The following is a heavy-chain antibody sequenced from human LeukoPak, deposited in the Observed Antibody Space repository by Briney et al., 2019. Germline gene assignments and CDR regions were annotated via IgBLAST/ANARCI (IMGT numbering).Heavy chain of an antibody. V-gene: IGHV4-59*01. Sequence: PSETLSLTCTVSGGSLSSYYWSWIRQPPGKGLEWIGYIYYSGSTNYNPSLKSRVTISVDTSKNQFSLKLSSVTAADTAVYYCARDVGATYDAFDIWGQGTMVTVSS. D-gene: IGHD1-26*01. CDR2: IYYSGST. CDR3: ARDVGATYDAFDI. CDR1: GGSLSSYY. J-gene: IGHJ3*02.